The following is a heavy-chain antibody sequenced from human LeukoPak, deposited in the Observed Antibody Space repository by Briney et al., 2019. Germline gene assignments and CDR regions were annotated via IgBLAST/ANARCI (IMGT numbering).Heavy chain of an antibody. CDR2: IYHSGST. V-gene: IGHV4-38-2*02. D-gene: IGHD3-22*01. CDR1: GYSISSGYY. J-gene: IGHJ3*02. Sequence: SETLSLTCTVSGYSISSGYYWGWIRQPPGKRLEWIGSIYHSGSTYYNPSLKSRVTISVDTSKNQFSLKLSSVTAADTAVYYCARDGYSHNDSDLDIWGQGTMVTVSS. CDR3: ARDGYSHNDSDLDI.